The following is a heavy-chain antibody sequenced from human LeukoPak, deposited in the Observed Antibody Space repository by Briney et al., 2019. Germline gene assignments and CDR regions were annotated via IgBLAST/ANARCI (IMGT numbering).Heavy chain of an antibody. Sequence: PGGSLRLSCAASGFTFSSYSMNWVRQAPGKGLEWVSYISGSSSTIYYADSVKGRFTISRDNAKNSLYLQMNSLRAEDTAVYYCALLQQLDYWGQGTLVTVSS. CDR3: ALLQQLDY. J-gene: IGHJ4*02. V-gene: IGHV3-48*01. D-gene: IGHD6-13*01. CDR2: ISGSSSTI. CDR1: GFTFSSYS.